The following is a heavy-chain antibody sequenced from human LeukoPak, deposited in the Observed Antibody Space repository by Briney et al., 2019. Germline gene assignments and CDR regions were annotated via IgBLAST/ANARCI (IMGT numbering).Heavy chain of an antibody. CDR3: ARDSL. CDR2: TYYSEST. J-gene: IGHJ4*02. V-gene: IGHV4-39*07. Sequence: NPSETLSLTCTVSGGSISSSSYYWGWIRQPPGKGLEWIGSTYYSESTYYNPSLKSRVTISVDTSKNQFSLKLSSVTAADTAVYYCARDSLWGQGTLVTVSS. CDR1: GGSISSSSYY.